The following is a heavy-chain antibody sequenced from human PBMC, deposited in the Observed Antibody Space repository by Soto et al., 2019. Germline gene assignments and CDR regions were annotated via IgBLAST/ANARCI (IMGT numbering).Heavy chain of an antibody. V-gene: IGHV3-23*01. D-gene: IGHD3-9*01. Sequence: GGSLRLSCAASGFTFSSYAMSWVRQAPGKGLEWVSAISGSGGSTYYADSVKGRFTISRDNSKNTLYLQMNSLRAEDTAVYYCAKETAKLDYDILTGYYPEMGGQGTLVTISS. CDR1: GFTFSSYA. CDR3: AKETAKLDYDILTGYYPEM. J-gene: IGHJ4*02. CDR2: ISGSGGST.